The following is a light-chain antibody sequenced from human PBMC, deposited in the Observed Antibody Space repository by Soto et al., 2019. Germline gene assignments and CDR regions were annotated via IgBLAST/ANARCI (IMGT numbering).Light chain of an antibody. V-gene: IGLV2-14*03. J-gene: IGLJ1*01. CDR3: SSYTSSSTYL. Sequence: QSVLTQPASVSGSPGQSITISCTGTSSDVGAYTSVSWYQQHPDKAPKLIIYSVSYRPSGVSDRFSGSKSDNTASLTISGLHTEDEADCYCSSYTSSSTYLFGTGTKLTVL. CDR1: SSDVGAYTS. CDR2: SVS.